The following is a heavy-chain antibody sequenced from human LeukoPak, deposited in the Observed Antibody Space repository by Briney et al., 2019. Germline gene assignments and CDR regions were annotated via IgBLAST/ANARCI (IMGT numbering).Heavy chain of an antibody. J-gene: IGHJ4*02. CDR3: ARHGASGSYLYYFDY. D-gene: IGHD1-26*01. CDR2: IYYSGST. Sequence: SETLSLTCTVSGGSINSYYWSWIRQIPGKGLEWIGYIYYSGSTNYNPSLKSRVTISVDTSKNQFSLKLSSVTAADTAVYFCARHGASGSYLYYFDYWGQGTLVTVSS. V-gene: IGHV4-59*08. CDR1: GGSINSYY.